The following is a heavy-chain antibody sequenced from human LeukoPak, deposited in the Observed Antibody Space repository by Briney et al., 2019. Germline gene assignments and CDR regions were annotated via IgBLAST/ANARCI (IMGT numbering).Heavy chain of an antibody. CDR2: IYYSGST. V-gene: IGHV4-59*01. J-gene: IGHJ4*02. CDR3: ARRDTAMGGWFDY. Sequence: SETLSLTCTVSSGSISSYYWSWIRQPPGKGLEWIGYIYYSGSTNYNPSLKSRVTISVDTSKNQFSLKLSSVTAADTAVYYCARRDTAMGGWFDYWGQGTLVTVST. D-gene: IGHD5-18*01. CDR1: SGSISSYY.